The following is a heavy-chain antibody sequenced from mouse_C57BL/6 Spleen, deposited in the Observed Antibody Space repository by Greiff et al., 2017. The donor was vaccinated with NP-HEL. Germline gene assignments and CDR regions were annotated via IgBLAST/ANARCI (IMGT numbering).Heavy chain of an antibody. J-gene: IGHJ2*01. CDR3: SGAHSNYLDY. CDR1: GYAFSSSW. D-gene: IGHD2-5*01. Sequence: QVQLQQPGPELVKPGASVKISCKASGYAFSSSWMNWVKQRPGKGLEWIGRIYPGDGDTNYNGKFKGKATLTVDKSSRTAYMHLSSLTSEDSAVYVCSGAHSNYLDYWGQGTTLTVSS. V-gene: IGHV1-82*01. CDR2: IYPGDGDT.